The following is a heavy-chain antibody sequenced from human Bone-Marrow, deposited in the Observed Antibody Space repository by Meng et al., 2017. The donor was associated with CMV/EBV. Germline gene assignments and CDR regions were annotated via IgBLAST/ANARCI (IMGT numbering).Heavy chain of an antibody. CDR3: ARERLYQPLWGDALDV. Sequence: GESLKISCGASGFTFSNYYMNWVRQAPGKGLEWVSSISSGSSYTYYVDSVKGRFTISRDNAKNSVFLQLSSLRVEDTAVYYCARERLYQPLWGDALDVWGQGTKVTV. D-gene: IGHD2-2*01. J-gene: IGHJ3*01. V-gene: IGHV3-21*01. CDR2: ISSGSSYT. CDR1: GFTFSNYY.